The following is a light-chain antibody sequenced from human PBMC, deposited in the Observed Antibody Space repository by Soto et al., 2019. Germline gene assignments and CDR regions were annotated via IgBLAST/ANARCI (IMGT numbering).Light chain of an antibody. CDR3: QQHSDWPLT. V-gene: IGKV3-11*01. Sequence: EIVLIQSPVTLSLSPGERATLSCRASQSISSSLAWYQQNPDQAPRLLIFDASSRATGIPVRFSGSGSGTDFTLTISILEPDDLTVYYFQQHSDWPLTVGGGTRVEI. CDR1: QSISSS. CDR2: DAS. J-gene: IGKJ4*01.